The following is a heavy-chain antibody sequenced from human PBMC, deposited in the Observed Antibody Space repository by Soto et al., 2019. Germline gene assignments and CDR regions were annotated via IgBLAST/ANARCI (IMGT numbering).Heavy chain of an antibody. J-gene: IGHJ6*02. V-gene: IGHV3-30*18. CDR1: GFTFSSYG. CDR2: ISDDGSNK. Sequence: QVQLVESGGGVVQPGRSLRLSCAASGFTFSSYGMHWVRQAPGKGLEWVAVISDDGSNKYYADSVKGRFTISRDNSKNPLYLQRNSLRAEDTAVYYCAKEEYSRSSWGKLQYYYGMDVWGQGTTVTVSS. CDR3: AKEEYSRSSWGKLQYYYGMDV. D-gene: IGHD6-6*01.